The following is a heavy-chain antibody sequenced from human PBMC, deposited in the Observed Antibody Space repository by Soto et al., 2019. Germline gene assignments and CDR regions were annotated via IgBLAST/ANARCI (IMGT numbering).Heavy chain of an antibody. CDR2: ISDDGGAT. J-gene: IGHJ3*01. CDR3: AREGFTSGHAGGFDA. Sequence: EVKLLESGGGLEQPGGSLRLSCAGSGFTCTTSVLTWFRQAPGKGLEWVASISDDGGATYYADSVKGRFTISRDNSKDTLFLQMTSLRADDTAVYHCAREGFTSGHAGGFDAWGQGTMVTVSS. V-gene: IGHV3-23*01. CDR1: GFTCTTSV. D-gene: IGHD6-19*01.